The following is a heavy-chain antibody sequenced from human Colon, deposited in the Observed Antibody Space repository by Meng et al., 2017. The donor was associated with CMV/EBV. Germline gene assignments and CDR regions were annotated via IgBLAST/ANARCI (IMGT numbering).Heavy chain of an antibody. CDR1: GFTFSSYA. J-gene: IGHJ4*02. D-gene: IGHD1-26*01. CDR3: AKGGSYYPHPSFYFDY. Sequence: GESLKISCAASGFTFSSYAMNWVRLAPGKGLEWVSSISGSGSSTYYADSVKGRFTISRDNSDNKLHLQMNSMRAEDTAVYYCAKGGSYYPHPSFYFDYWGQGKQVTVSS. CDR2: ISGSGSST. V-gene: IGHV3-23*01.